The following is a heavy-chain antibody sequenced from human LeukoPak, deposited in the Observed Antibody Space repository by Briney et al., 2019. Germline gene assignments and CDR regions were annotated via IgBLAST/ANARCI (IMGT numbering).Heavy chain of an antibody. CDR1: GSPFPGYY. Sequence: ASVKVSCQASGSPFPGYYMHWVRPAPGQGLEWMGLLNPNSGGTNYAQKFQGRVTMTRDTSISTAYMELSRLRSDDTAVYYCARDSRYCSGGSCFFWFDPWGQGTLVTVSS. J-gene: IGHJ5*02. CDR3: ARDSRYCSGGSCFFWFDP. V-gene: IGHV1-2*02. CDR2: LNPNSGGT. D-gene: IGHD2-15*01.